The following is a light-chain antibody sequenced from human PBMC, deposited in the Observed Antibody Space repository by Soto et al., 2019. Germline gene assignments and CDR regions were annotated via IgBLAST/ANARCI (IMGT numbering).Light chain of an antibody. CDR3: QQHINWPLT. CDR2: AAS. V-gene: IGKV1-39*01. J-gene: IGKJ4*01. CDR1: QSISSC. Sequence: DIQMTQSPSSLSASVGDRVTITCRASQSISSCLNWYQQKPGKAPKFLIYAASSLQSGVPSRFSGSGSGADFTLTISSLEPEDFALYYCQQHINWPLTFGGGTKVDIK.